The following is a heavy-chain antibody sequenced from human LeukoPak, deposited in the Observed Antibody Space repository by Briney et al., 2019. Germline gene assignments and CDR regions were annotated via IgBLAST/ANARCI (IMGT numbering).Heavy chain of an antibody. J-gene: IGHJ3*02. Sequence: GASVKVSCKASGGTFSSYAISWVRQAPGQGLEWMGRIIPILGIANYAQKFQGRVTITADKSTRTAYMELSSLRSEDTAVYYCARPLQYYYDSSGYASDDAFDIWGQGTMVTVSS. D-gene: IGHD3-22*01. CDR2: IIPILGIA. CDR1: GGTFSSYA. CDR3: ARPLQYYYDSSGYASDDAFDI. V-gene: IGHV1-69*04.